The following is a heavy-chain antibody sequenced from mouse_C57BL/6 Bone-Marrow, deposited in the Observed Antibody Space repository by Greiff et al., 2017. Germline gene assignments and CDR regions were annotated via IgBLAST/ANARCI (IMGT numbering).Heavy chain of an antibody. J-gene: IGHJ4*01. CDR1: GYTFTSYW. D-gene: IGHD4-1*01. CDR2: IDPNSGGT. Sequence: VQLQESGAELVKPGASVKLSCKASGYTFTSYWMHWVKQRPGRGLEWIGRIDPNSGGTKYNEKFKSKATLTVDKPSSTAYMQLSSLTSEDSAVYYCASGGHWDEDYYAMDYWGQGTSVTVSS. CDR3: ASGGHWDEDYYAMDY. V-gene: IGHV1-72*01.